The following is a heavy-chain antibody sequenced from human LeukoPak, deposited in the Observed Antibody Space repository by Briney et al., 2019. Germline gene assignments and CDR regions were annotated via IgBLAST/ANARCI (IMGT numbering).Heavy chain of an antibody. V-gene: IGHV6-1*01. J-gene: IGHJ4*02. CDR1: GDSLSSNSAA. CDR3: ARGIAAAGNDY. D-gene: IGHD6-13*01. CDR2: TYYRSKRYN. Sequence: QTHPLTCALSGDSLSSNSAAWNWLRQSPSRGLEWLGRTYYRSKRYNYYPVSVQSRITINPDTSKNHFSLQLNSVTPEDTAVYYCARGIAAAGNDYWGQGTLVTVSS.